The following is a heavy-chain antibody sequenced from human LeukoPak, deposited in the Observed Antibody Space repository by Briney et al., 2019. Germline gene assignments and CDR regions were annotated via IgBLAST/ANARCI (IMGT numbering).Heavy chain of an antibody. CDR3: VRDGMRGGDFDY. Sequence: GGSLRLSCAASGFTLNRYWMSWVRQAPGKGLEWVANINEDGGERHYVDSVKGRFSISRDNAKTSLFLQMNSLRAEDTAVYYCVRDGMRGGDFDYWGQGTLVTVSS. CDR2: INEDGGER. J-gene: IGHJ4*02. D-gene: IGHD1-26*01. CDR1: GFTLNRYW. V-gene: IGHV3-7*01.